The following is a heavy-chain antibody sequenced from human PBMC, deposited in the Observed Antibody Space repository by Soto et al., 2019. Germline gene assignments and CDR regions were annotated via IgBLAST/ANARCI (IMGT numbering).Heavy chain of an antibody. J-gene: IGHJ3*02. D-gene: IGHD7-27*01. Sequence: ASVKVSCKASGYTFTSYGISWVRQAPGQGLEWMGWISAYNGSTNYAQKLQGRVTMTADTSTSTAYLELRSLRSGDTAVYYCARELGNDAFDIWGQGTMVTVSS. CDR1: GYTFTSYG. CDR3: ARELGNDAFDI. CDR2: ISAYNGST. V-gene: IGHV1-18*01.